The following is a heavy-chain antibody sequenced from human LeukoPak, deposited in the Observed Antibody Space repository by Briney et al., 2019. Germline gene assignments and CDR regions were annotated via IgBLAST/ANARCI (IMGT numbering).Heavy chain of an antibody. CDR2: ISSSSSTI. J-gene: IGHJ5*02. CDR1: GFTFSSYS. CDR3: ASWGPAAYCSNGSCS. Sequence: GGSLRLSCAASGFTFSSYSMNWVRQAPGKGLEWVSYISSSSSTIYYADSVKGRFTISRDNAKNSLYLQMNSLRDEDTAVYYCASWGPAAYCSNGSCSWGQGTLVTVSS. V-gene: IGHV3-48*02. D-gene: IGHD2-15*01.